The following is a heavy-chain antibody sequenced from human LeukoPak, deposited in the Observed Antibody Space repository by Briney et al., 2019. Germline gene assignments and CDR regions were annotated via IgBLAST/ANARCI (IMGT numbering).Heavy chain of an antibody. V-gene: IGHV3-33*01. CDR1: GFTFSSYG. J-gene: IGHJ4*02. Sequence: GGSLRLSCAASGFTFSSYGMHWVRQAPGKGLEWVAVIWYDGSNKYYADSVKGRFTIPRDNSKNTLYLQMNSLRAEDTAVYYCARRARIAAGTVIDYWGQGTLVTVSS. CDR2: IWYDGSNK. CDR3: ARRARIAAGTVIDY. D-gene: IGHD6-13*01.